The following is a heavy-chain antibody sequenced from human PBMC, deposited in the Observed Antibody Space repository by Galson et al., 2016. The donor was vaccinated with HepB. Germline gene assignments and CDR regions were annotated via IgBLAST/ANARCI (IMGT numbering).Heavy chain of an antibody. CDR3: ARIYPPVAVPIDPFDF. CDR2: INPDSGDT. J-gene: IGHJ4*02. D-gene: IGHD2-2*01. CDR1: GYTFSGYY. Sequence: SVKVSCKASGYTFSGYYMHWVRQAPGQGLEWMGWINPDSGDTKYAQKFQGRVTMTRDTSTSTAYLELTSLRSDGSAVYYCARIYPPVAVPIDPFDFWGQGTLVTVSS. V-gene: IGHV1-2*02.